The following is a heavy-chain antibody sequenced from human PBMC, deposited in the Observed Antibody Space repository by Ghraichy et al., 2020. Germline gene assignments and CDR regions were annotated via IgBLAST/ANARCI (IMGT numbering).Heavy chain of an antibody. D-gene: IGHD3-10*01. CDR1: GGSISSYY. CDR2: IYYSGST. V-gene: IGHV4-59*01. J-gene: IGHJ4*02. Sequence: TLSLTCTVSGGSISSYYWSWIRQPPGKGLEWIGYIYYSGSTNYNPSLKSRVTISVDTSKNQFSLKLSSVTAADTAVYYCARYGVSGSYYFDYWGQGTLVTVSS. CDR3: ARYGVSGSYYFDY.